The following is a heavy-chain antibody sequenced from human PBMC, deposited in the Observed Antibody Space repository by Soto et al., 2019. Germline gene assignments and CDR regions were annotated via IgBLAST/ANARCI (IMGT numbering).Heavy chain of an antibody. Sequence: GGSLRLCCAASGFTFSSYGMHWVRQAPGKGLEWVAVISYDGSNKYYADSVKGRFTISRDNSKNTLYLQMNSLRAEDTAVYYCAKNPPDSSSWPYYGMDVWGQGTTVTVSS. J-gene: IGHJ6*02. D-gene: IGHD6-13*01. CDR1: GFTFSSYG. CDR2: ISYDGSNK. V-gene: IGHV3-30*18. CDR3: AKNPPDSSSWPYYGMDV.